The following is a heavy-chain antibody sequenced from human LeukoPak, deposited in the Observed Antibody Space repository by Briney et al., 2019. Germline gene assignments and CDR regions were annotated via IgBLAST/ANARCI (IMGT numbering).Heavy chain of an antibody. CDR2: INSDGSEG. J-gene: IGHJ4*02. CDR1: GFTFSGFW. CDR3: AREVGSGNSDRYFDY. D-gene: IGHD3-10*01. Sequence: GGSLRLSCAVSGFTFSGFWMSWSRQAPGKGLEWVASINSDGSEGYYADVVKGRFTISRDNAKNTLYLQMNSLRAEDTAVYYCAREVGSGNSDRYFDYWGQGTLVTVSS. V-gene: IGHV3-7*01.